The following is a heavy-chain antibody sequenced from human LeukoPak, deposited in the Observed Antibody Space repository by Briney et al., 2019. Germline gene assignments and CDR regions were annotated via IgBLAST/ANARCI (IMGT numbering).Heavy chain of an antibody. V-gene: IGHV3-23*01. CDR3: AKVSVWSGYYSGMDV. Sequence: PGGSLRLSCAASGFTFNSYAMSWLRQAPGKGLEWVSAISGSGGSTYYADSVKGRFTISRDNSKNTLYLQMNSLRAEDTAVYYCAKVSVWSGYYSGMDVWGQGTTVTVSS. CDR2: ISGSGGST. J-gene: IGHJ6*02. CDR1: GFTFNSYA. D-gene: IGHD3-3*01.